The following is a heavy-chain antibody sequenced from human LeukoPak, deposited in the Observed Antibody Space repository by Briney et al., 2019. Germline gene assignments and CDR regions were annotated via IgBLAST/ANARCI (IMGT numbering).Heavy chain of an antibody. J-gene: IGHJ6*03. V-gene: IGHV3-7*01. CDR3: ARTDYSNNGGYYYYYMDV. D-gene: IGHD4-11*01. CDR1: GVTFSTYW. CDR2: IKQVGREK. Sequence: GGSLRLSCAASGVTFSTYWMGWGRPAPGGGLGWGASIKQVGREKYYMDSVKGGSTFSRDNAKNSLYLQMNSPRAEDTAVYYCARTDYSNNGGYYYYYMDVWGKGTTVTVSS.